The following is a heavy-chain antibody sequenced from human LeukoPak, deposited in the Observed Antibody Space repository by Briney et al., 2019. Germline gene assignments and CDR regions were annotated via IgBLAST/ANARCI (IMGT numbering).Heavy chain of an antibody. CDR2: ISAYNGDT. J-gene: IGHJ4*02. Sequence: VASVKVSCKASGYTFRNYGITWVRQAPGQGLEWMGWISAYNGDTHYAQNFQVRVTMTTDTSTSTAYMELRSLRSDDTAVYYCARDPTNTSGYYAYFDYWGQGTLVTVSS. CDR1: GYTFRNYG. V-gene: IGHV1-18*01. D-gene: IGHD5-12*01. CDR3: ARDPTNTSGYYAYFDY.